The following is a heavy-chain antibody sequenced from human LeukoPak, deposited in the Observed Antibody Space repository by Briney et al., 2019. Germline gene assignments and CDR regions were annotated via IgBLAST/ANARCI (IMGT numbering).Heavy chain of an antibody. CDR2: ISGSGGST. V-gene: IGHV3-23*01. CDR3: AELGITMIGGV. CDR1: GFTFSSYA. D-gene: IGHD3-10*02. Sequence: GGSLRLSCAASGFTFSSYAMSWVRQAPGKGLEWVSAISGSGGSTYYADSLKGRFTISRDNSKDTLYVQMNSLRAEDTAVYYCAELGITMIGGVWGKGTTVTISS. J-gene: IGHJ6*04.